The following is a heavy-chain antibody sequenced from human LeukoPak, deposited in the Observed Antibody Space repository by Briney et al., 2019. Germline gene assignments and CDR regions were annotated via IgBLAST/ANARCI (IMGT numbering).Heavy chain of an antibody. CDR2: ISYSGST. CDR1: GGSISSGDYY. J-gene: IGHJ6*03. V-gene: IGHV4-30-4*08. D-gene: IGHD3-22*01. CDR3: ARETYYYDSSGLPHYYMDV. Sequence: PSETLSLTCTVSGGSISSGDYYWNWIRQPPGKGLEWIGYISYSGSTYFNPSLRSRVTISVDTSENQSSLKLSSVTAADTAVYYFARETYYYDSSGLPHYYMDVWGKGTTVTVSS.